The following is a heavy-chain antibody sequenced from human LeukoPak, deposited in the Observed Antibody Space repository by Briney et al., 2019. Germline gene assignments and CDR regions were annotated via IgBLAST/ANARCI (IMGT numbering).Heavy chain of an antibody. V-gene: IGHV4-59*01. CDR3: ARGVYIAAAQYGY. CDR2: IYYSGTT. Sequence: PSETLSLTCTVSGGSCSSYYWSWIRQPPGRGLEWIGYIYYSGTTNYNPSLKSRVTISVDTSKNQFSLKLSSVTAADTAVYYCARGVYIAAAQYGYWGQGTLVSVSS. CDR1: GGSCSSYY. D-gene: IGHD6-13*01. J-gene: IGHJ4*02.